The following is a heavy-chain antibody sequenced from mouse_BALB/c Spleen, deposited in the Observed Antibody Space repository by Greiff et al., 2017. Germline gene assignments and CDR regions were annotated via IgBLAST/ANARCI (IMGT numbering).Heavy chain of an antibody. CDR3: ARSRFTTTYAMDY. D-gene: IGHD1-1*01. CDR1: GFSLTSYG. V-gene: IGHV2-9*02. J-gene: IGHJ4*01. Sequence: QVQLKQSGPGLVAPSQSLSITCTVSGFSLTSYGVHWVRQPPGKGLEWLGVIWAGGSTNYNSALMSRLSISKDNSKSQVFLKMNSLQTDDTAMYYCARSRFTTTYAMDYWGQGTSVTVSS. CDR2: IWAGGST.